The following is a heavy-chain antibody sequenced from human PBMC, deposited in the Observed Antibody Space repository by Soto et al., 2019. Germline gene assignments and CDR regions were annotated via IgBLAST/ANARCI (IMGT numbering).Heavy chain of an antibody. CDR1: GGSISSYY. V-gene: IGHV4-59*01. D-gene: IGHD3-3*01. CDR3: ARGSMNYDFWSGYPRGNWFDP. J-gene: IGHJ5*02. CDR2: IYYSGST. Sequence: SETLSLTCTVSGGSISSYYWSWIRQPPGKGLEWIGYIYYSGSTNYNPSLKSRVTISVDTSKNQFSLKLSSVTAADTAVYYCARGSMNYDFWSGYPRGNWFDPWGQGTLVTVSS.